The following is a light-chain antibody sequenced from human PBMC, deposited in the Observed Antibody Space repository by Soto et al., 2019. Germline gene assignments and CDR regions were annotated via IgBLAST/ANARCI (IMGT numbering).Light chain of an antibody. Sequence: QSALTQPASVSGSPGQSITISCTGTSSDVGDYNYVSWYQQHPGKAPKLMIYEVTNRPSGISNRFSGSKSGNTASLTISGLKAEDEADYYCSSYTSSSPLYVFGTGTKVTV. J-gene: IGLJ1*01. CDR3: SSYTSSSPLYV. CDR2: EVT. V-gene: IGLV2-14*01. CDR1: SSDVGDYNY.